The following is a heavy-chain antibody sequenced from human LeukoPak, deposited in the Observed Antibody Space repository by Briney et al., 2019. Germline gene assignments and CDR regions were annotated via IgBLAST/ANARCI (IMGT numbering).Heavy chain of an antibody. CDR2: IIPIFGTA. Sequence: AASVKVSCKASGGTFSSYAIRWVRQAPGQGLEWVGGIIPIFGTANYAQKFQGRVTITADESTSTAYMELSSLRSDDTAVYYCARDGESIVGAFDIWGQGTMVTVSS. D-gene: IGHD1-26*01. CDR3: ARDGESIVGAFDI. CDR1: GGTFSSYA. V-gene: IGHV1-69*13. J-gene: IGHJ3*02.